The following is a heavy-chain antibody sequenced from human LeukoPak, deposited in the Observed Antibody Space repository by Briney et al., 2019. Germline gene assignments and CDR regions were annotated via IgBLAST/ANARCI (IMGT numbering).Heavy chain of an antibody. D-gene: IGHD2-21*01. V-gene: IGHV3-33*01. CDR1: GFTFSSYG. Sequence: GGSLRLSCAASGFTFSSYGMHWVRQAPGKGPEWVAVIWYDGSNKYYADSVKGRFTISRDNSKNTLYLQMNSLRAEDTAVYYCARDGGARGGSFDYWGQGTLVTVSS. CDR2: IWYDGSNK. CDR3: ARDGGARGGSFDY. J-gene: IGHJ4*02.